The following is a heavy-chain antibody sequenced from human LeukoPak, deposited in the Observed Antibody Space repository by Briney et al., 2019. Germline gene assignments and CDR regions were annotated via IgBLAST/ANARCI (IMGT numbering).Heavy chain of an antibody. Sequence: PGGSLRLSCATSGFTFSSYGMSWVRQAPGKGLEWVSGMSGSGGSTYYADSVKGRFTISRDNSKNTLYLQMNSLRAEDTAVYYCAKEGPMVRVRYFDHWGQGTLVTVSP. CDR1: GFTFSSYG. D-gene: IGHD3-10*01. CDR3: AKEGPMVRVRYFDH. J-gene: IGHJ4*02. V-gene: IGHV3-23*01. CDR2: MSGSGGST.